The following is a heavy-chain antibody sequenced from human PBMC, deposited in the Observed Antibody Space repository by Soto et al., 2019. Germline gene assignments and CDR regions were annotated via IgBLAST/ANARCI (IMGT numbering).Heavy chain of an antibody. CDR2: IISSGSFI. CDR3: ARESEDLTSNFDY. V-gene: IGHV3-21*01. Sequence: EVQLVESGGGLVKPGGSLTLSCAASGFSFSNDNMNWIRQAPGKGLEWVSSIISSGSFIYYADSVKGRFTISRDNAKNSLYLQMNSLRAEDTALYYCARESEDLTSNFDYWGQGTLVTVSS. J-gene: IGHJ4*02. CDR1: GFSFSNDN.